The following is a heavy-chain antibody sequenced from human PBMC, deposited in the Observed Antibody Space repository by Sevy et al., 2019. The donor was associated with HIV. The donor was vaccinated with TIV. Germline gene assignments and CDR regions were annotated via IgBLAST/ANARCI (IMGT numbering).Heavy chain of an antibody. Sequence: ASVKVSCKASGYTFTGYYMHWVRQAPGQGLEWMGWINPNSGGTNYAQKFQGRVTMTRDTSISTAYMELSRLRSDDTAVYYCARDVGDSYGSYYCYYYGMDVWGQGTTVTVSS. CDR2: INPNSGGT. CDR3: ARDVGDSYGSYYCYYYGMDV. J-gene: IGHJ6*02. CDR1: GYTFTGYY. V-gene: IGHV1-2*02. D-gene: IGHD5-18*01.